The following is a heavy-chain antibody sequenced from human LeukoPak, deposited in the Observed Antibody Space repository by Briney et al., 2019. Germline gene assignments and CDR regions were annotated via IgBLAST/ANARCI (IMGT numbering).Heavy chain of an antibody. CDR1: GGSISSYY. CDR2: IYYSGST. Sequence: SETLSLTCTVSGGSISSYYWSWIRQPPGKGLEWIGYIYYSGSTNYNPSLKSRVPISRDTSKNQFSLKLSSVTAADTAVYYCARDDSNYVGGYYYYNMDVWAKGPRSPSP. D-gene: IGHD4-11*01. V-gene: IGHV4-59*12. J-gene: IGHJ6*03. CDR3: ARDDSNYVGGYYYYNMDV.